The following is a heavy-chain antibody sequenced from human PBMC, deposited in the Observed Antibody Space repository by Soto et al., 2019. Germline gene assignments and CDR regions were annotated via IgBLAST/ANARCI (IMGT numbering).Heavy chain of an antibody. CDR2: VGRIASLT. J-gene: IGHJ4*02. CDR3: ARMDSYGWYIRGHFDH. CDR1: GFTFGDYA. Sequence: DVVLLESGGRLVQPGGSVRLSCEASGFTFGDYAMTWVRQAPGRGLEWVAAVGRIASLTYYADPVKGRFTISRDNYKNVGSLHMNDLRADDTAIYFCARMDSYGWYIRGHFDHWGQGTVLSVSS. D-gene: IGHD6-19*01. V-gene: IGHV3-23*01.